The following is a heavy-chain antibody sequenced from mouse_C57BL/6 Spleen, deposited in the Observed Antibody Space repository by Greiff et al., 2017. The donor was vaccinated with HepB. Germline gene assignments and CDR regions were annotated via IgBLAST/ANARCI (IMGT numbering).Heavy chain of an antibody. V-gene: IGHV5-4*03. CDR3: ARGVDSNYDYFDY. D-gene: IGHD2-5*01. CDR2: ISAGGSYT. Sequence: DVMLVESGGGLVKPGGSLKLSCAASGFTFSSYAMSWVRQTPEKRLEWVATISAGGSYTYYPDNVKGRFTISRDNAKNNLYLQMSHLKSEDTAMYYCARGVDSNYDYFDYWGQGTTLTVSS. J-gene: IGHJ2*01. CDR1: GFTFSSYA.